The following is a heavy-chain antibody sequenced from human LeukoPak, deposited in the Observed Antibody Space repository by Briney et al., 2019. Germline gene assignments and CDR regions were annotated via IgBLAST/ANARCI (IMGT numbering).Heavy chain of an antibody. Sequence: GGSLRLSCAVSGFTFSSYAMSWVRQAPGKGLEWVSAISGSGGSTYYADSVKGRFTISRDNSKNTLYLQMNSLRAEDTAVYYCARDPGYCSSTSCSPTDYWGQGTLVTVSS. CDR2: ISGSGGST. V-gene: IGHV3-23*01. J-gene: IGHJ4*02. D-gene: IGHD2-2*01. CDR1: GFTFSSYA. CDR3: ARDPGYCSSTSCSPTDY.